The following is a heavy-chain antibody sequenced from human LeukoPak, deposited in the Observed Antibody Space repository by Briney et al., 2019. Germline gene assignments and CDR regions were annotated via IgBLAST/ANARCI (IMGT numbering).Heavy chain of an antibody. Sequence: GGSLRLSCAASGFTFSSYSMNWVRQAPGKGLEWVSSISSSSSYIYYADSVKGRFTISRDNAKNSLYLQMNSLGAEDTAVYYCAKESLGYCSGGSCYNDYWGQGTLVTVSS. CDR1: GFTFSSYS. J-gene: IGHJ4*02. V-gene: IGHV3-21*04. CDR2: ISSSSSYI. D-gene: IGHD2-15*01. CDR3: AKESLGYCSGGSCYNDY.